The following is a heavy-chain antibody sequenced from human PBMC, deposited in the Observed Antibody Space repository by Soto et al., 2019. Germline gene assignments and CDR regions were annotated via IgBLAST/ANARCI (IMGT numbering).Heavy chain of an antibody. J-gene: IGHJ4*02. V-gene: IGHV1-18*01. CDR3: ARGRYGDY. CDR1: GYDLTTYG. D-gene: IGHD1-1*01. Sequence: QVHLVHSGAEVQKPGASVKVSCKGSGYDLTTYGITWVRQAPGQGLEWMAWISAHNGNTDYAQKLQGRVTVTRDTSTSTAYMELRSLRSEDTAMYYCARGRYGDYWGQGALVTVSS. CDR2: ISAHNGNT.